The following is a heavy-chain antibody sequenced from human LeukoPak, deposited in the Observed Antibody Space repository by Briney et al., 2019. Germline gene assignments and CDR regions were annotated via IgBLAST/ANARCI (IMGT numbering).Heavy chain of an antibody. CDR1: GGSFSGYY. V-gene: IGHV4-34*01. D-gene: IGHD3-10*01. J-gene: IGHJ4*02. Sequence: KPSETLSLTCAVYGGSFSGYYWSWIRQPPGKGLEWIGEINHSGSTNYNPSLKSRVTISVDTSKNQFSLKLSSVTAADTAVYYCARARTSYAVRGVFDYWGQGTLVTVSS. CDR2: INHSGST. CDR3: ARARTSYAVRGVFDY.